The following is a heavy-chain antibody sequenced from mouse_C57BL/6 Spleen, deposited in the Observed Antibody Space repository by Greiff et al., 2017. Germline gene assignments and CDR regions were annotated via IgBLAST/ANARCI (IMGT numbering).Heavy chain of an antibody. CDR2: INPSSGYT. D-gene: IGHD3-2*02. CDR1: GYTFTSYW. CDR3: APDRSGYVGAMDY. J-gene: IGHJ4*01. Sequence: QVQLQQSGAELAKPGASVKLSCKASGYTFTSYWMHWVKQRPGQGLEWIGYINPSSGYTKYNQKFKDKATLTADKYSSTAYMQLSSLTYEDSAVYYCAPDRSGYVGAMDYWGQGTSVTVSA. V-gene: IGHV1-7*01.